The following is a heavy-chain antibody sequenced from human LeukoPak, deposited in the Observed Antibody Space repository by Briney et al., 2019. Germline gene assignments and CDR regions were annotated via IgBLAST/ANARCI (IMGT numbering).Heavy chain of an antibody. Sequence: SETLSLTCAVYGGSFSGYYWSWIRQPPGKGLEWIGEINHSGSTNYNPSHKSRVTISVDTSKNQFSLKLSSVTAADTAVYYCARRYGSGSSGTFDYWGQGTLVTVSS. V-gene: IGHV4-34*01. D-gene: IGHD3-10*01. CDR2: INHSGST. CDR3: ARRYGSGSSGTFDY. J-gene: IGHJ4*02. CDR1: GGSFSGYY.